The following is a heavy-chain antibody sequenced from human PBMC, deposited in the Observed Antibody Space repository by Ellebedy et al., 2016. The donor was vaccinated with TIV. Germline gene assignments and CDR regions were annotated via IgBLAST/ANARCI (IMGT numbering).Heavy chain of an antibody. J-gene: IGHJ6*02. D-gene: IGHD5-18*01. CDR3: ARHLPSPIQPKGPGAHYYYGMDV. CDR1: GGSISSYY. Sequence: MPSETLSLTCTVSGGSISSYYWSWIRQPPGKGLEWIGYIYYSGSTNYNPSLKSRVTISVDTSKNQFSLKLSSVTAADTAVYYCARHLPSPIQPKGPGAHYYYGMDVWGQGTTVTVSS. CDR2: IYYSGST. V-gene: IGHV4-59*08.